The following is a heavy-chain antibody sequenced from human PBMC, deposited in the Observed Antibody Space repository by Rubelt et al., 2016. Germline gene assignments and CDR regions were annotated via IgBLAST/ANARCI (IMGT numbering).Heavy chain of an antibody. V-gene: IGHV4-34*01. CDR1: GGSFSGYH. D-gene: IGHD3-3*01. CDR2: INHSGST. Sequence: QVQLQRWGAGLLNPSETLSLTCGVYGGSFSGYHWRWIRQPPGKGLEWTGEINHSGSTDFNPSLKSRVTISVDTSKNQFSLKLSSVTAADTAVYYCARVRSEGMRDYDYYYYMDVWGRGTTVTVSS. J-gene: IGHJ6*03. CDR3: ARVRSEGMRDYDYYYYMDV.